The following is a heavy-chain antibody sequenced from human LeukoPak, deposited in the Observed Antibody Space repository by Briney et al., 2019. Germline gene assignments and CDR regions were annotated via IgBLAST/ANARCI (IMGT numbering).Heavy chain of an antibody. D-gene: IGHD6-13*01. CDR2: ISSSGSTI. CDR1: GFTFSDYY. Sequence: PGGSLRLSCAASGFTFSDYYTSWIRQAPGKGLEWVSYISSSGSTIYYADSVKGRFTISRDNAKNSLYLQMNSLGAEDTALYYCVKVTAAGFVDHWGQGTLVTVSS. CDR3: VKVTAAGFVDH. J-gene: IGHJ4*02. V-gene: IGHV3-11*01.